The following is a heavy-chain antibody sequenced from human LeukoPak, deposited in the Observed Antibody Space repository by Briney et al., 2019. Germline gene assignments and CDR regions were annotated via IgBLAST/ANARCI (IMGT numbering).Heavy chain of an antibody. Sequence: GGSLRLSCVLSGLTFSDAWMSWVRQAPGKGLEWVGRIRNDRITDYAAPVQGRFSISRDNSKNTFYLQMNSLRTEDTGMYFCTWIATIFTVDYWGQGTLVTVSS. D-gene: IGHD2-21*01. J-gene: IGHJ4*02. CDR1: GLTFSDAW. CDR2: IRNDRIT. V-gene: IGHV3-15*01. CDR3: TWIATIFTVDY.